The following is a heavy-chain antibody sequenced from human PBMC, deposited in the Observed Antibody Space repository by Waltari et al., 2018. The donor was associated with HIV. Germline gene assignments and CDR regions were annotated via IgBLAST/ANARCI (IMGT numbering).Heavy chain of an antibody. CDR3: ARVSAVVTPYFDL. Sequence: QVQLQESGPGLVKPSQTLSLTCTVSGGYISSGSYYWSWIRQPAGKGLEWIGRIYTSGSTNYNPSLKSRVTISVDTSKNQFSLKLSSVTAADTAVYYCARVSAVVTPYFDLWGRGTLVTVSS. J-gene: IGHJ2*01. D-gene: IGHD2-21*02. CDR2: IYTSGST. CDR1: GGYISSGSYY. V-gene: IGHV4-61*02.